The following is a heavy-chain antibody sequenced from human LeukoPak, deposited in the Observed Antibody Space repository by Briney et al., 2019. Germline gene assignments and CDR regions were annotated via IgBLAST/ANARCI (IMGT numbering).Heavy chain of an antibody. CDR3: AKEESHYFDY. V-gene: IGHV3-30*02. J-gene: IGHJ4*02. CDR1: GFTFSSYA. CDR2: IRFDGIDT. Sequence: GGSLRLSCAASGFTFSSYAMHWVRQGPGKGLEWVAFIRFDGIDTYYADSVKGRFTISRDNSKNTLSVQMNGLRAEDTAVYYCAKEESHYFDYWGQGALVIVSS.